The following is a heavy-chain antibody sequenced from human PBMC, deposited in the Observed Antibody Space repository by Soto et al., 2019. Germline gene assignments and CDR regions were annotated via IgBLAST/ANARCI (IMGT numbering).Heavy chain of an antibody. D-gene: IGHD3-10*01. J-gene: IGHJ3*02. CDR3: AKDLLGLWFGEQSAFDI. V-gene: IGHV3-30*18. CDR1: GFTFSSYG. CDR2: ISYDGSNK. Sequence: QVQLVESGGGVVQPGRSLRLSCAASGFTFSSYGMHWVRQAPGKGLEWVAVISYDGSNKYYADSVKGRFTISRDNSKNTLYLQMNSLRAEDTAVYYCAKDLLGLWFGEQSAFDIWGQGTMVTVSS.